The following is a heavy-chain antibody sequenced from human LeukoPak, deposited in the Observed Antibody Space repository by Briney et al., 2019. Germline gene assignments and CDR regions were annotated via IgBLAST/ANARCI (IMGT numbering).Heavy chain of an antibody. CDR3: AKTTGYSSSWYWFDP. CDR2: FSGSGGSK. V-gene: IGHV3-23*01. J-gene: IGHJ5*02. Sequence: GGSLRLSCAASGFTFSSYAMSWVGQAPVQGLVWVSAFSGSGGSKYYADSVKGRFTISRDNSKNTLYLQMNSLRAEDTAVYYCAKTTGYSSSWYWFDPWGQGTLVTVSS. D-gene: IGHD6-13*01. CDR1: GFTFSSYA.